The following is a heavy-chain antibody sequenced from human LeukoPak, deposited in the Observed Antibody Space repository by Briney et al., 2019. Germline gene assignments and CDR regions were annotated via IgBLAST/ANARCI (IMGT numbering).Heavy chain of an antibody. J-gene: IGHJ4*02. CDR1: GFTFSSYA. Sequence: PGRSLRLSCAASGFTFSSYAMHWVRQAPGKGLEWVAVISYDGSNKYYADSVKGRFTISRDNSKNTLYLQMNSLRAEDTAVYYCARGLYYDIHWGQGTLVTVSS. CDR3: ARGLYYDIH. CDR2: ISYDGSNK. V-gene: IGHV3-30*04. D-gene: IGHD3-9*01.